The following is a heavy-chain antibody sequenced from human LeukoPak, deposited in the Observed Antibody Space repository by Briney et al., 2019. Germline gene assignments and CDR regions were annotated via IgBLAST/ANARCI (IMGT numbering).Heavy chain of an antibody. Sequence: ASVKVSCEASGYTFTGYYMHWVRQAPGQGLEWMGWINPNSGGTNYAQKFQGRVTMTRDTSISTAYMELSRLRSDDTAVYYCARGPMPYSGSPFIDYWGQGTLVTVSS. D-gene: IGHD1-26*01. V-gene: IGHV1-2*02. CDR3: ARGPMPYSGSPFIDY. CDR2: INPNSGGT. J-gene: IGHJ4*02. CDR1: GYTFTGYY.